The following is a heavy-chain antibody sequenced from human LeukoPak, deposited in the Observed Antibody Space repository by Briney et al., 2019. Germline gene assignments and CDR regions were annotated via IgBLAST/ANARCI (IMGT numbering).Heavy chain of an antibody. CDR2: IWSDGSNK. D-gene: IGHD4-11*01. CDR1: GFTFNHFG. Sequence: GRSLRLSCAASGFTFNHFGMHWVRQAPGKGLEWVAVIWSDGSNKFYADSVRGRSTISRDDSRKTVYLQMDRMTAEDTAIYYCAKDAQRGFDYSNSLEYWGQGALVTVSS. J-gene: IGHJ4*02. CDR3: AKDAQRGFDYSNSLEY. V-gene: IGHV3-33*06.